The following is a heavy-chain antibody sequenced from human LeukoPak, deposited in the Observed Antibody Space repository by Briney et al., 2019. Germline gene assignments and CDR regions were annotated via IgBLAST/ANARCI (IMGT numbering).Heavy chain of an antibody. CDR3: ARDRGSGWQGSFDY. V-gene: IGHV1-18*01. CDR1: GYTFTSYG. D-gene: IGHD6-19*01. Sequence: GASVKVSCKASGYTFTSYGISWVRQAPGQGLEWMGWISAYNGNTNYAQKLQGRVTMTTDTSTSTAYMELRSLRSDDTAVYYYARDRGSGWQGSFDYWGQGTLVTVSS. CDR2: ISAYNGNT. J-gene: IGHJ4*02.